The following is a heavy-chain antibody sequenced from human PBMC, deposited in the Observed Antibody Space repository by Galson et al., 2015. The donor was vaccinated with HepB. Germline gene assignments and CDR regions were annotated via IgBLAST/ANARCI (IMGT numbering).Heavy chain of an antibody. CDR3: ARGGSAKGGPFGVVIIRPNYFDY. V-gene: IGHV3-48*01. CDR1: GFTFRTYS. J-gene: IGHJ4*02. D-gene: IGHD3-3*01. Sequence: SLRLSCAASGFTFRTYSMNWVRQAPGKGLEWVAYISSSSRTINYADSMKGRFTISRDNAKNSLDLQMNSLRTEDTAVYYCARGGSAKGGPFGVVIIRPNYFDYWGQGTLAIVSS. CDR2: ISSSSRTI.